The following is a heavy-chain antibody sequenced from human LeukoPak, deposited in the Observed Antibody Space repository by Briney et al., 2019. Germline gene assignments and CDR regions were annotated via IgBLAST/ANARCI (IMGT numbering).Heavy chain of an antibody. CDR3: AKRSPDYYDSSGYYYVVDY. Sequence: GRSLRLSCAASGFTFSSHGMHWVRQAPGKGLEGVAVISYDGSNTYYADSVKVRFTISRDNSKNTLYLQMNSLRAEDTAVYYCAKRSPDYYDSSGYYYVVDYWGQGTLVTVSS. D-gene: IGHD3-22*01. J-gene: IGHJ4*02. CDR2: ISYDGSNT. V-gene: IGHV3-30*18. CDR1: GFTFSSHG.